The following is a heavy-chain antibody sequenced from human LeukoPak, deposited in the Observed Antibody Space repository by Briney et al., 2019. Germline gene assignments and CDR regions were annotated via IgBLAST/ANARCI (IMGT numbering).Heavy chain of an antibody. V-gene: IGHV3-9*01. D-gene: IGHD2/OR15-2a*01. CDR3: AKDYFLKHGRPHCDIFDI. Sequence: PGRSLRLSCAASGFTFDDYTMHWVRQAPGKGLEWVSGISWNSGSIGYADSVKGRFTISRDNAKNSLYLQMNSLRAEDTAVYYCAKDYFLKHGRPHCDIFDIGGQDTMLTVSS. J-gene: IGHJ3*02. CDR1: GFTFDDYT. CDR2: ISWNSGSI.